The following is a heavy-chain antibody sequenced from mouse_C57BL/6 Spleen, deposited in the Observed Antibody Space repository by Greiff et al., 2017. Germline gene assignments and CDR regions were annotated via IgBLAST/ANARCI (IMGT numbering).Heavy chain of an antibody. CDR3: ARWGTYWDWYFDV. CDR1: GYAFSSYW. V-gene: IGHV1-80*01. J-gene: IGHJ1*03. Sequence: LQQSGASVKISCKASGYAFSSYWMNWVKQRPGKGLEWIGQIYPGDGDTNYNGKFKGKATLTADKSSSTAYMQLSSLTSEDSAVYFCARWGTYWDWYFDVWGTGTTVTVSS. D-gene: IGHD4-1*01. CDR2: IYPGDGDT.